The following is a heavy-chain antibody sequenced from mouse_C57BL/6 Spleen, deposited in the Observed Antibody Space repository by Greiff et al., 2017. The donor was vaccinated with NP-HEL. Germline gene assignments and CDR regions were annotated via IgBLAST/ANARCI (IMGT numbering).Heavy chain of an antibody. D-gene: IGHD2-5*01. V-gene: IGHV2-9-1*01. CDR2: IWTGGGT. CDR3: ARNSYYSNYGYAMDY. J-gene: IGHJ4*01. CDR1: GFSLTSYA. Sequence: VQLVESGPGLVAPSQSLSITCTVSGFSLTSYAISWVRQPPGKGLEWLGVIWTGGGTNYNSALKSKLSISKDNSKSQVVLKMNSLQTDDTARYYCARNSYYSNYGYAMDYWGQGTSVTVSS.